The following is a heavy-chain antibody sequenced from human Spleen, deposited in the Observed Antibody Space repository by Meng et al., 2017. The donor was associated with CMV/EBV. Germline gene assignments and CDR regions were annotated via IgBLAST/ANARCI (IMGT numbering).Heavy chain of an antibody. Sequence: GESLKISCAASGFTFDDNGMSWVRQVPGKGLEWVSSINWNGGRTGYADSVKGRFTISRDNAKDSLYLQMDSLRAEDTAIYYCARGGTFGYYFDYWGQGTLVTVSS. V-gene: IGHV3-20*04. CDR3: ARGGTFGYYFDY. D-gene: IGHD3-16*01. CDR2: INWNGGRT. CDR1: GFTFDDNG. J-gene: IGHJ4*02.